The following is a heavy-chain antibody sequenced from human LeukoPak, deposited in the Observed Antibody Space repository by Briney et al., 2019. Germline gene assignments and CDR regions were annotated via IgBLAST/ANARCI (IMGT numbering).Heavy chain of an antibody. D-gene: IGHD5-18*01. CDR3: AYSRGIQLWFSF. CDR1: GGSFSGYY. J-gene: IGHJ4*02. Sequence: PSETLSLTCAVYGGSFSGYYWSWIRQPPGKGLEWIGEINHSGSTNYNPSLKGRVTISVDTSKNQFSLKLSSVTAADTAVYYCAYSRGIQLWFSFWGQGTLVTVSS. CDR2: INHSGST. V-gene: IGHV4-34*01.